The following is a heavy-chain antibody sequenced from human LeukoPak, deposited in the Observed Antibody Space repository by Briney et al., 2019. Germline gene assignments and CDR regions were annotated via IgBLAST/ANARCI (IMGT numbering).Heavy chain of an antibody. CDR3: AGDPSSGGWSEAYDY. V-gene: IGHV1-18*01. J-gene: IGHJ4*02. Sequence: ASVKVSCKASGSTFTRYGINWVRQAPGQGLEWMGSINAYNGNTKNAQKFQGRVTMTTDTSTSTAYMELRSLRSDDTAVYYCAGDPSSGGWSEAYDYWGQGTLVTVSS. CDR2: INAYNGNT. D-gene: IGHD2-15*01. CDR1: GSTFTRYG.